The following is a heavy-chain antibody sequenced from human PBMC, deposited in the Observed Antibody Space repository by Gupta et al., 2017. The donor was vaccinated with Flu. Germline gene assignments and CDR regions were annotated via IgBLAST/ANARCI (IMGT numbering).Heavy chain of an antibody. Sequence: QVQLVESGGGVVQPGRSLRLSCAASGFTFSSYGMHWVRQAPGKGLEWVAVISYDGSNKYYADSVKGRFTISRDNSKNTLYLQMNSLRAEDTAVYYCAKDRFYDSSGYYYGMDVWGQGTTVTVSS. CDR2: ISYDGSNK. CDR3: AKDRFYDSSGYYYGMDV. CDR1: GFTFSSYG. D-gene: IGHD3-22*01. V-gene: IGHV3-30*18. J-gene: IGHJ6*02.